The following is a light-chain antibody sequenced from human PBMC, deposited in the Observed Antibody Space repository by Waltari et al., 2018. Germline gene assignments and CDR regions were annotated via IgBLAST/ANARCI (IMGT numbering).Light chain of an antibody. CDR2: WAS. Sequence: DIVMTQSPHSLTVSPGERATINCKSSPSVLCSYINKNYLAWYQQTPGQPPKLLIYWASTRDSGVPDRFSGSGSGTDFTLTISSLQAEDVAVYYCQQYYTTPWTFGQGTQVEIK. CDR1: PSVLCSYINKNY. CDR3: QQYYTTPWT. J-gene: IGKJ1*01. V-gene: IGKV4-1*01.